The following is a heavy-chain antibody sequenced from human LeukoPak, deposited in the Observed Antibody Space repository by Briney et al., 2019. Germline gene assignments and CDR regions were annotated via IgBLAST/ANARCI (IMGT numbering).Heavy chain of an antibody. V-gene: IGHV3-74*03. Sequence: GGSLRLSCAASGFTFSSYWMHWVHQAPGKGLVWVSRINSDGSSITYADSVKGRFTISRDNAKNTMYLQMNSLRVEDTAVYYCAREGRVSGYDFDCWGQGTLVTVSS. D-gene: IGHD5-12*01. CDR1: GFTFSSYW. CDR3: AREGRVSGYDFDC. CDR2: INSDGSSI. J-gene: IGHJ4*02.